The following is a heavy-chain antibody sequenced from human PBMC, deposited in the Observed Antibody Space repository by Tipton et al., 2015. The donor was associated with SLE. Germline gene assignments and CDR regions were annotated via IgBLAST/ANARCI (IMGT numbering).Heavy chain of an antibody. CDR3: ARGTGITDD. CDR2: INHSGIT. CDR1: GDYINSRY. J-gene: IGHJ4*02. Sequence: TLSLTCTVSGDYINSRYWSWIRQPPGKGLEWIGQINHSGITNYNPSLKSRVTISVDTSKNHFSLNLNSVTAADTAIYYCARGTGITDDWGQGTLVTVSS. D-gene: IGHD1-7*01. V-gene: IGHV4-34*01.